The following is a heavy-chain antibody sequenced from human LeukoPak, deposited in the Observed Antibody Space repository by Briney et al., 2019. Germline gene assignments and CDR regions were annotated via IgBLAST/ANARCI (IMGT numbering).Heavy chain of an antibody. CDR2: INTNTGNP. J-gene: IGHJ4*02. CDR3: ARDYYYGSGSYMDY. V-gene: IGHV7-4-1*02. Sequence: GASVKVSCKASGYTFTSCGISWVRQAPGQGLEWMGWINTNTGNPTYAQGFTGRFVFSLDTSVSTAYLQISSLKAEDTAVYYCARDYYYGSGSYMDYWGQGTLVTVSS. D-gene: IGHD3-10*01. CDR1: GYTFTSCG.